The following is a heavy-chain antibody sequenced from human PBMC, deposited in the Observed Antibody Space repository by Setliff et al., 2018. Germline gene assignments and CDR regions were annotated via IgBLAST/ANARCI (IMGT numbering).Heavy chain of an antibody. Sequence: SETLSLTCTVSGGSISSSSYYWTWIRQHPEKGLEWIGYIYYRGSTYYNPSLESRVAISVDTSNNQFSLKLSSVTAADTAVYYCARTPYSSSSGGFDSWGQGTLVTVSS. V-gene: IGHV4-31*03. CDR2: IYYRGST. CDR1: GGSISSSSYY. D-gene: IGHD6-6*01. J-gene: IGHJ4*02. CDR3: ARTPYSSSSGGFDS.